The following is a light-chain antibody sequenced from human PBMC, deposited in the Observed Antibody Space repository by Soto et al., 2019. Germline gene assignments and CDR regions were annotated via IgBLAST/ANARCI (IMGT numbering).Light chain of an antibody. CDR1: SSDEDTYKR. Sequence: QSVLSQPSSVSGSPGHSVTISCTGTSSDEDTYKRVSGYQLPPGTATKLMIYEVSNRPSGVPDRFSVSKSGTTASLTISSLQADDEAEYYSSRYTSSSTYVIGAGTKVTGL. V-gene: IGLV2-18*01. J-gene: IGLJ1*01. CDR2: EVS. CDR3: SRYTSSSTYV.